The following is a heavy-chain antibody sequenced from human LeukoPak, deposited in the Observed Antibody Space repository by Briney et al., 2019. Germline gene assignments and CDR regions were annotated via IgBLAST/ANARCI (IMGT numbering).Heavy chain of an antibody. CDR2: IIQDGSVT. CDR3: ATDDYRGLGY. V-gene: IGHV3-74*01. J-gene: IGHJ4*02. D-gene: IGHD3-16*01. CDR1: GITFSNYY. Sequence: QRGGSLRLSCVTSGITFSNYYMHWVRQVPGEGLVWVSHIIQDGSVTSYADPVKGRFTISRDNAKNTVYLQLNNLRAEDTAVYYCATDDYRGLGYWGQGTLVTVSS.